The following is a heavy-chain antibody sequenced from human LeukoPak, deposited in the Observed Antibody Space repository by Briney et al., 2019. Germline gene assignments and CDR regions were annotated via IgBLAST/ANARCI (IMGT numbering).Heavy chain of an antibody. Sequence: GGSLTLSCAASGFTFSNYWMLWVRQGPGKRLVWVSNINTDGSITNYADSVKGRFSISRDNAKNTLYLQMNSLRAEDTAVYYCGRDNNYKVDVWGKGTTVTVSS. D-gene: IGHD5-24*01. V-gene: IGHV3-74*01. CDR3: GRDNNYKVDV. J-gene: IGHJ6*04. CDR1: GFTFSNYW. CDR2: INTDGSIT.